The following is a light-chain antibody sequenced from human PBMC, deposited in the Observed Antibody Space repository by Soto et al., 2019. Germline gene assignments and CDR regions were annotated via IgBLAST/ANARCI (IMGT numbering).Light chain of an antibody. CDR3: QSYDISLHNYV. V-gene: IGLV1-40*01. CDR1: TSNIGAPYD. Sequence: QSVLTQPPSVSGAPGQRVSISCTGSTSNIGAPYDVHWYQHLPGTAPKLLIYGDNNRPSGVPDRFSGSKSGTSASLGITRLQAEDEADYYCQSYDISLHNYVFGTGTKVTVL. CDR2: GDN. J-gene: IGLJ1*01.